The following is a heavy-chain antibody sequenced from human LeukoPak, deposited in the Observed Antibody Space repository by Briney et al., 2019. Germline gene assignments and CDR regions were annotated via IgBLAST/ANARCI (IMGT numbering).Heavy chain of an antibody. J-gene: IGHJ3*02. CDR1: ELAFSSSA. Sequence: GGSLRLSCAASELAFSSSAMNWVRQTPGKGLEWLSYSSASSSDVYYADSVKGRFTISRDNAKSSLYLQMNSLTAEDTAIYFCARGRDHAFDIWGQGTRVIVSS. CDR3: ARGRDHAFDI. V-gene: IGHV3-48*01. CDR2: SSASSSDV.